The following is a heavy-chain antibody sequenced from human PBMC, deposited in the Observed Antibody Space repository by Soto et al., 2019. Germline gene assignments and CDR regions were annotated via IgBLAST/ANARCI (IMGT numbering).Heavy chain of an antibody. Sequence: QVQLQESGPGLVKPSETLSLTCTVSGGSVSSGSHYWSWIRQPPGKGLEWIGYIYYSGMTTYIPSLKSRVTISVDTSKNHFSLKLSSVTAADTAVYYCARTDRYQLSSFSDYGGPGTLVTVSS. D-gene: IGHD2-2*01. CDR3: ARTDRYQLSSFSDY. J-gene: IGHJ4*02. CDR1: GGSVSSGSHY. V-gene: IGHV4-61*03. CDR2: IYYSGMT.